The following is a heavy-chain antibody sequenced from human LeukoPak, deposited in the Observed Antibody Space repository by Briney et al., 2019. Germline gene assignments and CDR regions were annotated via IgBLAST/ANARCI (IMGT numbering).Heavy chain of an antibody. V-gene: IGHV5-51*01. D-gene: IGHD4-17*01. J-gene: IGHJ4*02. CDR1: GYSLTSYW. CDR3: ARLGFGATVTTEPFDY. CDR2: IYPGDSDT. Sequence: PGESLKISCKGSGYSLTSYWIGWVRQMPGKGLEWMGIIYPGDSDTRYSPSFQGQVTISADKSISTAYLQWSSLKASDTAMYYCARLGFGATVTTEPFDYWGQGTLVTVSS.